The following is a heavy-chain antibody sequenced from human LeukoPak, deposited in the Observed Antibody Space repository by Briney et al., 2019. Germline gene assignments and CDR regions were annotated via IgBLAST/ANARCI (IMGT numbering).Heavy chain of an antibody. J-gene: IGHJ6*03. Sequence: GGSLRLSCAASGFTFSSYTMNWVRQAPGKWPAWVSSITSSSSYIYYADSVKGRFTISRDNARNSLYLQMNSLRAEDTALYYCARDGDTVLTRGYYYYMDVWGKGTTVTVSS. CDR3: ARDGDTVLTRGYYYYMDV. CDR2: ITSSSSYI. V-gene: IGHV3-21*01. CDR1: GFTFSSYT. D-gene: IGHD4-23*01.